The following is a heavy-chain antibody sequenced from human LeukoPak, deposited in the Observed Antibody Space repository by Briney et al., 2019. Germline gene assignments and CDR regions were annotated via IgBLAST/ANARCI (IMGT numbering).Heavy chain of an antibody. CDR2: IRSDGSST. CDR1: GFNFSVYW. D-gene: IGHD4-11*01. Sequence: GGSLRLSCAASGFNFSVYWMHWVRQAPGKGLEWVSRIRSDGSSTTYADSVKGRFTISRDNAKNTLYLQMSSLRADDTAVYYCARDDYNRHWGQGTLVTVSS. J-gene: IGHJ4*02. V-gene: IGHV3-74*01. CDR3: ARDDYNRH.